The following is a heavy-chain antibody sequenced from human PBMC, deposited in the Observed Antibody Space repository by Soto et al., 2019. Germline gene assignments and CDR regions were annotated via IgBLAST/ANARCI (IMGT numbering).Heavy chain of an antibody. D-gene: IGHD2-15*01. V-gene: IGHV1-2*04. CDR2: INPNSGGT. J-gene: IGHJ4*02. CDR3: ARKGYCSGGSCYALDY. Sequence: ASVKVSCKASGYTFTGYYMHWVRQAPGQGLEWMGWINPNSGGTNYAQKFQGWVTMTRDTSISTAYMELSRLRSDDTAEYYCARKGYCSGGSCYALDYWGQGTLVTVSS. CDR1: GYTFTGYY.